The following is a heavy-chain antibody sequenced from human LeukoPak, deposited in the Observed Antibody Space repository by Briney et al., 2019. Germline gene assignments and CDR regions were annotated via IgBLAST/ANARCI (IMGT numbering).Heavy chain of an antibody. CDR3: ARGGYSGYDYPSFDY. V-gene: IGHV1-69*01. J-gene: IGHJ4*02. CDR1: GVTFSSYA. D-gene: IGHD5-12*01. CDR2: IIPIFGTA. Sequence: ASVKVTCKASGVTFSSYAISWVRQAPGQGLEWMGGIIPIFGTANYAQKFQGRVTITADESTSTAYMELSSLRSEDTAVYYCARGGYSGYDYPSFDYWGQGTLVTVSS.